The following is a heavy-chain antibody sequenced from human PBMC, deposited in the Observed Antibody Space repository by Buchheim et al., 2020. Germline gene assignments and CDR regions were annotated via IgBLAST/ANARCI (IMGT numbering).Heavy chain of an antibody. Sequence: QVQLQQWGAGLLKPSETLSLTCAVYTGSFSAYYWSWIRQPPGKGLVWIGEINHSGSTDSNPSLTSRVTLSVDTSKNQFSLQLTAVTAVETAVCDCARAYYDCWSGYYYSRWFDLWGQGTL. CDR2: INHSGST. D-gene: IGHD3-3*01. CDR3: ARAYYDCWSGYYYSRWFDL. J-gene: IGHJ5*02. V-gene: IGHV4-34*01. CDR1: TGSFSAYY.